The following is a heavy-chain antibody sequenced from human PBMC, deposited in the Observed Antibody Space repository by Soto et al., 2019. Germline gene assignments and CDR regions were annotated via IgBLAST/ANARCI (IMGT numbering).Heavy chain of an antibody. CDR1: GFSLSTNGAG. CDR3: AHRLRQRLAYSWFDP. D-gene: IGHD3-9*01. J-gene: IGHJ5*02. Sequence: QITLKESGPTLVKPTQTLTLTCTLSGFSLSTNGAGVGWIRQPPGKALEWLALIFWDDDKRYSPSLKSRLTNTKDTSKNQVGLTMTNMDPVDTGTYYCAHRLRQRLAYSWFDPWGQGTLVTVSS. CDR2: IFWDDDK. V-gene: IGHV2-5*02.